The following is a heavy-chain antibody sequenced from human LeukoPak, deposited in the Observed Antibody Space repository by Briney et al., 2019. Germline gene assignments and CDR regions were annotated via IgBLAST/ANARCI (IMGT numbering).Heavy chain of an antibody. V-gene: IGHV3-53*01. CDR3: ASSGYQYYFDY. CDR1: GFTVSSNY. Sequence: GGSLRLSCAASGFTVSSNYMSWVRQAPGKGLEWVSVIYSGGSTYYADSVKGRFTISRDNSKNTLYLQMNSLRAEDTAVYYCASSGYQYYFDYWGQGTLVTVPS. CDR2: IYSGGST. D-gene: IGHD3-3*01. J-gene: IGHJ4*02.